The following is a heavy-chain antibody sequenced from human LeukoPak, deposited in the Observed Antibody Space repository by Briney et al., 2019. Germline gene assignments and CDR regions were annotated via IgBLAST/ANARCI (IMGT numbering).Heavy chain of an antibody. CDR3: ALAPNSNWFDF. J-gene: IGHJ5*01. D-gene: IGHD2-8*01. CDR2: IHYSGSS. Sequence: PSETLSLTCSVSGDSTSNFYWNWIRQSPGKGLEWIGNIHYSGSSNYNPPLKSRVTISIDTSRRQFFLKLSSVTAADTAVYYCALAPNSNWFDFWGQGTLVTVSS. V-gene: IGHV4-59*08. CDR1: GDSTSNFY.